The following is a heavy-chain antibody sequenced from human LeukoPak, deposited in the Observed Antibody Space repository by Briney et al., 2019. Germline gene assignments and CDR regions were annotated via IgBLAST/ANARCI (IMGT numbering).Heavy chain of an antibody. V-gene: IGHV3-48*04. CDR1: GFTFSSYS. D-gene: IGHD6-19*01. CDR2: ISSSSSTI. Sequence: GGSLRLSCAASGFTFSSYSMNWVRQAPGKGLEWVSYISSSSSTIYYAGSVKGRFTISRDNAKNSLYLQMNSLRAEDTAVYYCARSLYNSGWVGDYWGQGTLVTVSS. J-gene: IGHJ4*02. CDR3: ARSLYNSGWVGDY.